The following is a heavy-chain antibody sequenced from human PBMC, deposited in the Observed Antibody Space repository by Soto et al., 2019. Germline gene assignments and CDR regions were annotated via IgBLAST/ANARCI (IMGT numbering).Heavy chain of an antibody. CDR3: TTDRAYDYVWGSYRLRDAFDI. CDR2: IKSKTDGGTT. D-gene: IGHD3-16*02. Sequence: PGGSLRLSCAASGFTFSNAWMSWVRQAPGKGLEWVGRIKSKTDGGTTDYAAPVKGRFTISRDDSKNTLYLQMNSLKTEDTAVYYCTTDRAYDYVWGSYRLRDAFDIWGQGTMVTVSS. J-gene: IGHJ3*02. CDR1: GFTFSNAW. V-gene: IGHV3-15*01.